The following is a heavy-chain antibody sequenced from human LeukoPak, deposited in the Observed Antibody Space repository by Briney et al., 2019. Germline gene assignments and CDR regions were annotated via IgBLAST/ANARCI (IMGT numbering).Heavy chain of an antibody. D-gene: IGHD5-18*01. Sequence: SETLSLTCAVYGGSFSGYYWSWIRQPPGKGLEWIGEINHSGSTNYNPSLKSRVTISVDTSKNQFSLKLSSVTAADTAVCYCARQLWSTYFDYWGQGTLVTVSS. V-gene: IGHV4-34*01. J-gene: IGHJ4*02. CDR1: GGSFSGYY. CDR2: INHSGST. CDR3: ARQLWSTYFDY.